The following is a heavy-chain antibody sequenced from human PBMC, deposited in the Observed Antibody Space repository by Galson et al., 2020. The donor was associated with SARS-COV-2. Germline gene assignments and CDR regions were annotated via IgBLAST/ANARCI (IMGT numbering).Heavy chain of an antibody. CDR1: GFTFSSYG. CDR3: ARDRPVGEEDAFDI. J-gene: IGHJ3*02. V-gene: IGHV3-33*01. CDR2: IWYDGSNK. Sequence: GGSLRLSCAASGFTFSSYGMHWVRQAPGKGLEWVAVIWYDGSNKYYADSVKGRFTISRDNSKNTLYLQMNSLRAEDTAVYYCARDRPVGEEDAFDIWGQGTMVTVSS. D-gene: IGHD3-10*01.